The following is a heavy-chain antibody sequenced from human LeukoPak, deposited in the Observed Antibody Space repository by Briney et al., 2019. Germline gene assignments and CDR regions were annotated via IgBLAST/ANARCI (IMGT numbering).Heavy chain of an antibody. CDR1: GFTFSSYA. CDR2: ISYDGSNK. J-gene: IGHJ4*02. CDR3: ARDAGPHYDSSGYFDY. V-gene: IGHV3-30-3*01. Sequence: AGRSLRLSCAASGFTFSSYAMHWVRQAPGKGLEWVAVISYDGSNKYYADSVKGRFTICRDNSKNTLYLQMNSLRAEDTAVYYCARDAGPHYDSSGYFDYWGQGTLVTVSS. D-gene: IGHD3-22*01.